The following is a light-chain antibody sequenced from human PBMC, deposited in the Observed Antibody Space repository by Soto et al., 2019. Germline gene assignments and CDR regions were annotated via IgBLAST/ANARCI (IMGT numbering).Light chain of an antibody. Sequence: QSALTQPPSASGSPGQSVTISCTGTSSDVGGYNDYVSWYQQHPGKAPKLMIYEVSKRPSGVPDRFSGSKSGNTASLTVSGLQADDEADYYCSSYAGSDNFVFGTGTKVTV. CDR3: SSYAGSDNFV. V-gene: IGLV2-8*01. J-gene: IGLJ1*01. CDR1: SSDVGGYNDY. CDR2: EVS.